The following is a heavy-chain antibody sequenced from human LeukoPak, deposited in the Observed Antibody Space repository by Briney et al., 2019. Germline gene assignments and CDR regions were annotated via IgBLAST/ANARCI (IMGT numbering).Heavy chain of an antibody. CDR3: AREWRFRGGFDP. D-gene: IGHD2-21*01. CDR1: GFTFSSYA. CDR2: ISYDGSNK. J-gene: IGHJ5*02. V-gene: IGHV3-30-3*01. Sequence: GGSLRLSCAASGFTFSSYAMHWVRQAPGKGLEWVAVISYDGSNKYYADSVKGRFTISRDNSKNTLYLQMNSLRAEDTAVYYCAREWRFRGGFDPWGQGTLVTVSS.